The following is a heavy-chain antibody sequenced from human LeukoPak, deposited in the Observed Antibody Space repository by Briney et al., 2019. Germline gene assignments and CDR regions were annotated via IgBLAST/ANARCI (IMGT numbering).Heavy chain of an antibody. CDR3: ARHDENGYYFFDI. J-gene: IGHJ4*02. V-gene: IGHV4-59*08. D-gene: IGHD5-24*01. CDR1: GGSIGTYH. CDR2: IFDSGSP. Sequence: SETRSLTCSVSGGSIGTYHWSWVRQPPGKGLEWIGYIFDSGSPNYRPALRSRVTISLDTSKNQLSLRLKSATAADTAVYYCARHDENGYYFFDIWGQGTLVTVSS.